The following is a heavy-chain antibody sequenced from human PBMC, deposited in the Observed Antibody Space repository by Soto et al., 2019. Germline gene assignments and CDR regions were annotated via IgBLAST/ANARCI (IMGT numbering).Heavy chain of an antibody. J-gene: IGHJ4*02. CDR1: GFSLSTSGMC. D-gene: IGHD1-26*01. Sequence: SGPTLVNPTQTLTLTCTFSGFSLSTSGMCVGWIRQPPGKALEWLALIDWDDDKYYSTSLKTRLTISKDTSKNQVVLTMTNMDPVDTATYYCARTLRLVGATSFDYWGQGTLVTVSS. CDR2: IDWDDDK. V-gene: IGHV2-70*01. CDR3: ARTLRLVGATSFDY.